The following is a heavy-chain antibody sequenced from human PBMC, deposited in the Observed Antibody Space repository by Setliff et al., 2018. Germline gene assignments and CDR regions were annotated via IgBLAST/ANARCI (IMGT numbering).Heavy chain of an antibody. CDR1: GGSISSSSYY. CDR3: AIAVGSSSGWYNYYYYMDV. V-gene: IGHV3-11*01. D-gene: IGHD6-19*01. J-gene: IGHJ6*03. Sequence: LSLTCSVSGGSISSSSYYWGWIRQAPGKGLEWVSYIGESGNNLHYADSVKCRFTISRDNAKNSLYLQMNSLRAEDTAVYYCAIAVGSSSGWYNYYYYMDVWGKGTTVTVSS. CDR2: IGESGNNL.